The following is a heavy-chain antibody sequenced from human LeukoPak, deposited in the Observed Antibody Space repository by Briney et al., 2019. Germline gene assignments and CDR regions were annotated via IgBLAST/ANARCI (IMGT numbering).Heavy chain of an antibody. D-gene: IGHD3-10*01. CDR3: TTEGGFGEFLDSIDY. V-gene: IGHV3-15*01. Sequence: GGSLRLSCAASGFTFSNAWMSWVRQAPGKGLEWVGRIKSKTDGGTTDYAAHVKGRITISRDDSKNTLYMHMNSLKTEDTAVYYCTTEGGFGEFLDSIDYWGQGTLVTVSS. CDR1: GFTFSNAW. CDR2: IKSKTDGGTT. J-gene: IGHJ4*02.